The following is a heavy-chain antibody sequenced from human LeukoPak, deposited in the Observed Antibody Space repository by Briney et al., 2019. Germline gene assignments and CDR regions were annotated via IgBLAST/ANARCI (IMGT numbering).Heavy chain of an antibody. D-gene: IGHD6-13*01. CDR1: GASIISYY. CDR3: ARVGARGMI. Sequence: SETLSLTCTVSGASIISYYWSWIRQPAGKGLEWIGRISSSGSTNYNPSLKSRVTMSVVTSKKQCSLKLSSVTAADTAVYYCARVGARGMIWGQGTMVTVSS. V-gene: IGHV4-4*07. J-gene: IGHJ3*02. CDR2: ISSSGST.